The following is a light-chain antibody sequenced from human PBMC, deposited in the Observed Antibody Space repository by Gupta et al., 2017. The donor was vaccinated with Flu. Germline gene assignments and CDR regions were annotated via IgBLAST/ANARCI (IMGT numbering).Light chain of an antibody. CDR2: EVN. Sequence: QSALTQPASVSGSPGQSITTSCTGTSSDVGGFHYVSWYQQHSGKAPKLMIYEVNSRPSGVSDRFSGSKSGNTASLTISGLQTEDEADYFCSSYTSTNTPWIFGGGTKLTVL. CDR1: SSDVGGFHY. CDR3: SSYTSTNTPWI. J-gene: IGLJ3*02. V-gene: IGLV2-14*01.